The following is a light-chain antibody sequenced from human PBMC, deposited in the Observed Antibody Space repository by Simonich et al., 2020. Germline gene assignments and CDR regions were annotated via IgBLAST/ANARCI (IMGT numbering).Light chain of an antibody. CDR3: CSYAGSSTWV. CDR2: EGS. J-gene: IGLJ3*02. CDR1: SSDVGSYNL. Sequence: QSALTQPASVSGSPGQSITISSTGTSSDVGSYNLVSWYQQHQDKAPKLMIYEGSKRPSGVSNRCSGSKSGNTASLTISGLQAEDEADYYCCSYAGSSTWVFGGGTKLTVL. V-gene: IGLV2-23*01.